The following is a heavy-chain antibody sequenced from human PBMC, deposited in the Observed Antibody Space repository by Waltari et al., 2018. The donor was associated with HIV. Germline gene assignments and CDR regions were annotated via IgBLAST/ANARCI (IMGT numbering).Heavy chain of an antibody. V-gene: IGHV4-59*01. J-gene: IGHJ4*02. CDR2: IYYSGST. CDR3: ASGSGSYPFDY. Sequence: QVQLQESGPGLVKPSETLSLTCTVPGGSISSYYWSWIRQPPGKGLEWIGYIYYSGSTNYNPSLKSRVTISVDTSKNQFSLKLSSVTAADTAVYYCASGSGSYPFDYWGQGTLVTVSS. D-gene: IGHD1-26*01. CDR1: GGSISSYY.